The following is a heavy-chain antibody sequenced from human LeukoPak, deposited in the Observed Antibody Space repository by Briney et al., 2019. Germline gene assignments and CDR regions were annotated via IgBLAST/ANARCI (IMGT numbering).Heavy chain of an antibody. CDR2: IKQDGSEK. V-gene: IGHV3-7*01. CDR1: GFTFSSYW. J-gene: IGHJ6*03. CDR3: ARRGYDILTGYYYYYMDV. Sequence: GGSLRLSCAASGFTFSSYWMSWVRQAPGKGLEWVANIKQDGSEKYYVDSVKGRFTISRDNAKNSLYLQMNSLRAEDTAVYYCARRGYDILTGYYYYYMDVWGKGTTVTVSS. D-gene: IGHD3-9*01.